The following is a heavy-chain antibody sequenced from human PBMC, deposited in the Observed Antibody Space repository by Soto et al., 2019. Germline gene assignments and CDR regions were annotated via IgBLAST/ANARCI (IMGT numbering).Heavy chain of an antibody. CDR1: GFTFSNAW. CDR2: IKSKTDGGTT. Sequence: PGGSLRLSCAASGFTFSNAWMSWVRQAPGKGLEWVGRIKSKTDGGTTDYAAPVKGRFTISRDDSKNTLYLQMNSLKTEDTAVYYCTTKSGYDSFYYYYYYMDVWDKGTTVTVSS. D-gene: IGHD5-12*01. V-gene: IGHV3-15*01. J-gene: IGHJ6*03. CDR3: TTKSGYDSFYYYYYYMDV.